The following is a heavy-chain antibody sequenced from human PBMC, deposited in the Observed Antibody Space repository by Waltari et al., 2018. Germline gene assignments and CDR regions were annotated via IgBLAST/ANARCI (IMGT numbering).Heavy chain of an antibody. D-gene: IGHD2-15*01. Sequence: QVQLVQSGAEVKKPGSSVKVSCKASGGTFSSYAISWVRQAPGQGLEWMGGISPIFGTANYAQKFQGRVTITTDESTSTAYMELSSLRSEDTAVYYCATGYCSGGSCPDRGDWFDPWGQGTLVTVSS. V-gene: IGHV1-69*05. CDR1: GGTFSSYA. CDR2: ISPIFGTA. J-gene: IGHJ5*02. CDR3: ATGYCSGGSCPDRGDWFDP.